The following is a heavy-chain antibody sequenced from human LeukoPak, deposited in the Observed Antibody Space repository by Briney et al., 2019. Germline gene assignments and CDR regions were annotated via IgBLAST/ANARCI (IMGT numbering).Heavy chain of an antibody. J-gene: IGHJ6*03. CDR2: IFHTGST. D-gene: IGHD4-11*01. CDR1: GHSISSGYY. V-gene: IGHV4-38-2*01. CDR3: ARADDYRHYYYYMDV. Sequence: SETLSLTCAVSGHSISSGYYWGWIRQPPGKGLEWIVNIFHTGSTYYNPSLKSRVAISVDTSKNQFSLKLSSVTAADTAVYYCARADDYRHYYYYMDVWGKGTTVTVSS.